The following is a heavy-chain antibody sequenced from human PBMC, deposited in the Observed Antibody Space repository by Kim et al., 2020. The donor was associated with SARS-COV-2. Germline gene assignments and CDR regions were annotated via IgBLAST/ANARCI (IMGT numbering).Heavy chain of an antibody. CDR2: T. CDR3: AARSGYYYFDY. V-gene: IGHV3-23*01. D-gene: IGHD3-22*01. J-gene: IGHJ4*02. Sequence: TYSADAVKGRFTISRDNSKNTLYLQRNSLRAEDTAVYYCAARSGYYYFDYWGQGTLVTVSS.